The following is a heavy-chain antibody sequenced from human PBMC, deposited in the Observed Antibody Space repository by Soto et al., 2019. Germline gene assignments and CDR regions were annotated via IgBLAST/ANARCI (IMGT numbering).Heavy chain of an antibody. D-gene: IGHD3-3*01. CDR2: ISGSGGST. Sequence: EVQLLESGGGLVQPGGSLRLSCAASGFTFSSYAMSWVRQAPGKGLEWVSGISGSGGSTYYADSVKGRFTISRDNSKNTLYLQMNSLRAEDTALYYCAKSAAYDFWRGYYTGENWYFDLWGRGTLVTVSS. CDR1: GFTFSSYA. V-gene: IGHV3-23*01. J-gene: IGHJ2*01. CDR3: AKSAAYDFWRGYYTGENWYFDL.